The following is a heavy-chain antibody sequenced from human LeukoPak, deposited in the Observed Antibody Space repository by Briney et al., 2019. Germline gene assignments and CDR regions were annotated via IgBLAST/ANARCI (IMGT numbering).Heavy chain of an antibody. CDR1: GDSVSSNSAT. J-gene: IGHJ4*02. V-gene: IGHV6-1*01. CDR2: TYYRSKWYF. CDR3: ARVVTTGTYYFDY. Sequence: SHTLSLTCAISGDSVSSNSATVNWIRQSPSRGLQCLGRTYYRSKWYFDYAVSVKSRMTINPDTSKNQFSLQLNSVTPDDTAVYYCARVVTTGTYYFDYWGQGTLVTVSS. D-gene: IGHD1-1*01.